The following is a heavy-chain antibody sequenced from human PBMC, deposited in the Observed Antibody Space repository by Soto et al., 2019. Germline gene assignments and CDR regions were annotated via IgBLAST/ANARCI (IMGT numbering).Heavy chain of an antibody. CDR1: GFTFSSYA. CDR2: ISYDGSNK. J-gene: IGHJ4*02. CDR3: ARDKLRRYFDY. Sequence: QVQLVESGGGVVQPGRSPRLSCAASGFTFSSYAMHWVRQAPGKGLEWVAVISYDGSNKYYADSVKGRFTISRDNSKNTLYLQMNSLRAEDTAVYYCARDKLRRYFDYWGQGTLFTVSS. V-gene: IGHV3-30-3*01.